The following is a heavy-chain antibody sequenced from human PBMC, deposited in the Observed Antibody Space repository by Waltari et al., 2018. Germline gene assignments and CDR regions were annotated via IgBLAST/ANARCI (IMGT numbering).Heavy chain of an antibody. CDR1: GFTFGDYA. CDR2: ISGSGGSR. D-gene: IGHD3-10*01. V-gene: IGHV3-23*01. Sequence: EVQLLESGGDLIQPGGSLRLSCAVPGFTFGDYAMTWVRQAPGKGVEWVCAISGSGGSRYYADSVRGRFTISRDNAKNTLSLQMDSLRAEDTAIYYCAKGDMIRGDRFYFDHWGHGTLVTVSS. J-gene: IGHJ4*01. CDR3: AKGDMIRGDRFYFDH.